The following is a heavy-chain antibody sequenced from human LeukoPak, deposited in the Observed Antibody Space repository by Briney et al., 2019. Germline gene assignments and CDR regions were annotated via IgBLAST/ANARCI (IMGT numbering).Heavy chain of an antibody. CDR1: DDSISGTVYY. CDR2: MSYSGST. V-gene: IGHV4-61*08. CDR3: ARGSQTPDAGY. D-gene: IGHD3-10*01. J-gene: IGHJ4*02. Sequence: PSETLSLTCTVSDDSISGTVYYWSWIRQPPGKGLEWIGYMSYSGSTDYNSSLKSRVTISIDTSKNQFSLKLNSVTAADTAVYYCARGSQTPDAGYWGPGTVVTVSS.